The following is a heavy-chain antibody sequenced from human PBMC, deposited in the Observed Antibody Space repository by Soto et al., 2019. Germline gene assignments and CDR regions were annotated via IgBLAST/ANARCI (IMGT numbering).Heavy chain of an antibody. CDR1: GFTFTSSA. V-gene: IGHV1-58*01. CDR2: IVVGSGNT. D-gene: IGHD3-22*01. J-gene: IGHJ3*02. CDR3: AAKVTYYYDSPWAFDI. Sequence: GASVKVSCKASGFTFTSSAVQWVRQARGQRLEWIGWIVVGSGNTNDAQKFQERVTITRDMSTSTAYMELSSLRSEDTVVYYCAAKVTYYYDSPWAFDIWGQGTMVTVSS.